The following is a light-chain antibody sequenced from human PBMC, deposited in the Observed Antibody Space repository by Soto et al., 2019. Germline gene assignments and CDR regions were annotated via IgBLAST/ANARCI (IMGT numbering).Light chain of an antibody. Sequence: QSALTQPGSVSGSPGQAITISSTGTSSDIGGYNYVSWYQQHPGKAPKLIIFDVSNRPSGVSNRFSGSKSGNTASLTISGLQAEDEPDYYCSSYISSSTLDVVFGGGTKLTVL. CDR2: DVS. V-gene: IGLV2-14*01. CDR3: SSYISSSTLDVV. CDR1: SSDIGGYNY. J-gene: IGLJ2*01.